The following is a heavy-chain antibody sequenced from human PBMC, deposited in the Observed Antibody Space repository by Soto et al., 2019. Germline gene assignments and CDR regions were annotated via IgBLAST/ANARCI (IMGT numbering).Heavy chain of an antibody. CDR1: GFIFNNYA. D-gene: IGHD5-12*01. Sequence: GGSLRLSCAASGFIFNNYAMHWVRQAPGKGLEWVAVISNDGTNKYYADSVEGRFTVSRDNSRDTLYLQTNSLRADDTAVYYCAKDLFYSGYNVGGFFDYWGQGTLVTVSS. V-gene: IGHV3-30*18. CDR2: ISNDGTNK. CDR3: AKDLFYSGYNVGGFFDY. J-gene: IGHJ4*02.